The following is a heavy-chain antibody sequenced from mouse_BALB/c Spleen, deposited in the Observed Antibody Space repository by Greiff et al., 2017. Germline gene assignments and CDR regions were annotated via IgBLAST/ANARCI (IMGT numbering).Heavy chain of an antibody. CDR2: IDPFNGGT. J-gene: IGHJ2*01. D-gene: IGHD2-14*01. V-gene: IGHV1S135*01. Sequence: VQLQQSGPELMKPGASVKISCKASGYSFTSYYMHWVKQSHGKSLEWIGYIDPFNGGTSYNQKFKGKATLTVDKSSSTAYMHLSSLTSEDSAVYYCAREEVRPQGYFDYWGQGTTLTVSS. CDR3: AREEVRPQGYFDY. CDR1: GYSFTSYY.